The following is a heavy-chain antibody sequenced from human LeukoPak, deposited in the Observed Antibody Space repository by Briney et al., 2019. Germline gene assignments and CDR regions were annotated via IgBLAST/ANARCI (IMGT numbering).Heavy chain of an antibody. CDR3: ARDRDGFGELLY. V-gene: IGHV1-2*02. D-gene: IGHD3-10*01. Sequence: ASVKVSCKASGYTFTGYYMHWVRQAPGQGLEWMGWINPNSGGTNYAQKFQGRVTMTRDTSISTAYMELSRLRSDDTAVYYCARDRDGFGELLYWGQGTPVTVSS. CDR2: INPNSGGT. CDR1: GYTFTGYY. J-gene: IGHJ4*02.